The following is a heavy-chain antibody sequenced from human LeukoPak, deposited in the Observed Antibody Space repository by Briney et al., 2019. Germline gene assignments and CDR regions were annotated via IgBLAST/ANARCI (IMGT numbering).Heavy chain of an antibody. CDR3: ARGSPLRYFDWLCDY. CDR1: GGTFSSYA. CDR2: IIPIFGTA. D-gene: IGHD3-9*01. Sequence: SVKVSCKASGGTFSSYAISWVRQAPGQGLEWMGGIIPIFGTANCAQKFQGRVTITADESTSTAYMELSSLRSEDTAVYYCARGSPLRYFDWLCDYWGQGTLVTVSS. V-gene: IGHV1-69*13. J-gene: IGHJ4*02.